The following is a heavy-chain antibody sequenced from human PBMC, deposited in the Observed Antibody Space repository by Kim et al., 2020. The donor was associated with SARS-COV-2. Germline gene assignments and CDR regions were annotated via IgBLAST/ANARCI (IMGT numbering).Heavy chain of an antibody. Sequence: GGCLRLSCAASGFSLGDYWMNWVRQATGKGLEWVANIKQDGTDKHYVDSVKGRFTISRDNAKNSLYLQMNSLRAEDTAVYYCARWTSTSYYWGQGTLVTV. J-gene: IGHJ4*02. CDR1: GFSLGDYW. CDR3: ARWTSTSYY. D-gene: IGHD2-2*01. CDR2: IKQDGTDK. V-gene: IGHV3-7*01.